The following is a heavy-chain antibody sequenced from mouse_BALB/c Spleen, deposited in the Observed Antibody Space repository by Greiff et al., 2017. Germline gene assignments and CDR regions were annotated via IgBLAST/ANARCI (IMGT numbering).Heavy chain of an antibody. V-gene: IGHV1-63*01. Sequence: QVQLQQSGAELVRPGTSVKISCKASGYTFTNYWLGWVKQRPGHGLEWIGDIYPGGGYTNYNEKFKGKATLTADKSSNTAYMQLSSLTSEDSAVYFCARGGSGYAMDDWGQGTSVTVSS. CDR3: ARGGSGYAMDD. CDR2: IYPGGGYT. J-gene: IGHJ4*01. CDR1: GYTFTNYW. D-gene: IGHD3-1*01.